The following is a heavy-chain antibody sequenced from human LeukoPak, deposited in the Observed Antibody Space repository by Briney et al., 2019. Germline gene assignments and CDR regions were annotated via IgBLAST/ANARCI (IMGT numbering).Heavy chain of an antibody. CDR2: IYYSGST. V-gene: IGHV4-31*03. CDR1: GGSISSGGDF. D-gene: IGHD3-9*01. J-gene: IGHJ4*02. CDR3: ARGQYFDWYTLPFDY. Sequence: SQTLSLTCTVSGGSISSGGDFWTWIRQHPGKGLEWIGYIYYSGSTYYNPSLKSRFTISLDTSNNQFSLKLSSVTAADTAVYYCARGQYFDWYTLPFDYWGQGTLVTVSS.